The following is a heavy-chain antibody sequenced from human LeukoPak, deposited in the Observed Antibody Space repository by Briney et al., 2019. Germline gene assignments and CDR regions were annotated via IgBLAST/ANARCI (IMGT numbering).Heavy chain of an antibody. J-gene: IGHJ4*02. CDR2: ISSSGSTI. Sequence: PGGSLRLSCAASGFTFSSSGMHWVRQAPGKGLEWVSYISSSGSTIYYADSVKGRFTISRDNAKNSLYLQMNSLRAEDTAVYYCASWLHRGFVSSRAAADYWGQGTLVTVSS. CDR1: GFTFSSSG. CDR3: ASWLHRGFVSSRAAADY. D-gene: IGHD6-13*01. V-gene: IGHV3-48*04.